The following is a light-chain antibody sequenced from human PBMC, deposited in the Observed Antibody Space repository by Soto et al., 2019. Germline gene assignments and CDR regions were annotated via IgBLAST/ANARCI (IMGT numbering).Light chain of an antibody. J-gene: IGKJ2*01. CDR1: QSVSSSY. CDR3: QQYGSSPPSYT. V-gene: IGKV3-20*01. Sequence: EIVLTQSPGTLSLSPGERATLSCRASQSVSSSYLAWYQQKPGQAPRLLFYGASSRATGIPDRFSGSGSGTDFTLTINRLEPEDFVVYYCQQYGSSPPSYTFGQGTKLEIK. CDR2: GAS.